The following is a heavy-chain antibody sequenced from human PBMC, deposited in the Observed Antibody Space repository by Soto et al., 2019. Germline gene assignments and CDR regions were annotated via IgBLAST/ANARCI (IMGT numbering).Heavy chain of an antibody. CDR3: AKEGCGVPRCYENH. CDR2: ISSSGDNT. CDR1: GFTFSDYA. J-gene: IGHJ5*02. D-gene: IGHD2-2*01. Sequence: EVQLLESGGGLVQPGGSLRLSCAASGFTFSDYAMSWVRQAPGKGLEWVSSISSSGDNTYYADSVQGRFTISRDNSRITGHLQMNRRGAEATAVYHCAKEGCGVPRCYENHWCQGTLVTVSS. V-gene: IGHV3-23*01.